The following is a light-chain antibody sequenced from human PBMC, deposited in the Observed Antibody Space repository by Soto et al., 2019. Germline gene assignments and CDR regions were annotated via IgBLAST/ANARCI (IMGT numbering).Light chain of an antibody. J-gene: IGKJ4*01. Sequence: EIVMTQSPVTLSVSPGDRATLSCRASQSVSSYLAWYQQKPGQAPRLLISDASNRATGIPARFSGSGSGTDFTLTVSSLEPEDFAVYYCQQRRDWPLTFGGGTKVEI. CDR3: QQRRDWPLT. CDR1: QSVSSY. CDR2: DAS. V-gene: IGKV3-11*01.